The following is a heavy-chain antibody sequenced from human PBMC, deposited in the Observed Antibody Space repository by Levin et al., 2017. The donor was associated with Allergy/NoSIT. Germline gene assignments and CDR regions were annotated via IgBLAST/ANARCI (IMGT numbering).Heavy chain of an antibody. V-gene: IGHV4-39*01. CDR3: ASARPGSPRYYDFWSGYAYYFDY. CDR2: IYYSGST. D-gene: IGHD3-3*01. J-gene: IGHJ4*02. Sequence: SETLSLTCTVSGGSISSSSYYWGWIRQPPGKGLEWIGSIYYSGSTYYNPSLKSRVTISVDTSKNQFSLKLSSVTAADTAVYYCASARPGSPRYYDFWSGYAYYFDYWGQGTLVTVSS. CDR1: GGSISSSSYY.